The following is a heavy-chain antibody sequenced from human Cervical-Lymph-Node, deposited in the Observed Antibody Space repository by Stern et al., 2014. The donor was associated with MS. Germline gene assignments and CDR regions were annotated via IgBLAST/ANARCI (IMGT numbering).Heavy chain of an antibody. CDR3: ARVRCTTTSCYTAYYHAMDV. CDR2: INTNTGNP. D-gene: IGHD4-17*01. Sequence: VHLVESGSELKNPGASVKISCKASEFTFTTYAINWVRQAPGQGLEWMGWINTNTGNPTYAQVFTGRFVFSLDTSVSTAYLEIGDLKAEDTAVFYCARVRCTTTSCYTAYYHAMDVWGQGTTVTVSS. J-gene: IGHJ6*02. V-gene: IGHV7-4-1*01. CDR1: EFTFTTYA.